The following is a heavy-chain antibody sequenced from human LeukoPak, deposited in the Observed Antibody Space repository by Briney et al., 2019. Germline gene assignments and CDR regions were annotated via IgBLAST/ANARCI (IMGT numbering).Heavy chain of an antibody. D-gene: IGHD3-22*01. CDR1: GGTFSSYA. CDR3: ARTYYYDSGWYFDL. V-gene: IGHV1-69*04. Sequence: GSSVKVSCKASGGTFSSYAISWVRQAPGQGLEWMGRIIPILGIANYAQKFQGRVTITADKSTSTAYMELSSLRSEDTAVYYCARTYYYDSGWYFDLWGRGTLVTVSS. CDR2: IIPILGIA. J-gene: IGHJ2*01.